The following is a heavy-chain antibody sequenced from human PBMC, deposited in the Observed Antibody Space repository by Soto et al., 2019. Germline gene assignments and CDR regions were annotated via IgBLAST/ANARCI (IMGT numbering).Heavy chain of an antibody. D-gene: IGHD2-21*01. CDR1: GYIFIHYY. Sequence: QVQLVQSGAEVKKPGASVKVSCKASGYIFIHYYIHWVRQAPGQGLEWMAIINPNGGSTNYAQKFQDRLTVTSATSTSTVSMELNSLGSGDTAVYFFARSLLQGDFWGQGTLVTVSS. CDR3: ARSLLQGDF. V-gene: IGHV1-46*01. J-gene: IGHJ4*02. CDR2: INPNGGST.